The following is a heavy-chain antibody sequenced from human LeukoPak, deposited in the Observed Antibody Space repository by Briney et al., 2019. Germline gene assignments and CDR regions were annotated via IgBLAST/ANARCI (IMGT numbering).Heavy chain of an antibody. CDR2: MNPNSGNT. Sequence: ASVKVSCMASGYTFTSYDINWVRQATGQGLEWMGWMNPNSGNTGYAQKFQGRVTMTRNTSISTAYMELSSLRSEDTAVYYCARGRWLRHWFDPWGQGTLVTVSS. D-gene: IGHD5-12*01. CDR1: GYTFTSYD. V-gene: IGHV1-8*01. J-gene: IGHJ5*02. CDR3: ARGRWLRHWFDP.